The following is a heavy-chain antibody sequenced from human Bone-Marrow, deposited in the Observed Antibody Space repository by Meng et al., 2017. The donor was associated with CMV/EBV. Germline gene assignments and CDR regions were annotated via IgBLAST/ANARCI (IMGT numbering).Heavy chain of an antibody. J-gene: IGHJ6*02. CDR2: ISSSSSYI. D-gene: IGHD4-11*01. CDR1: GFTFSSYS. CDR3: ARVDFGTTVTHALVYGMDV. V-gene: IGHV3-21*01. Sequence: GGSLRLSCAASGFTFSSYSMNWARQAPGKGLEWVSSISSSSSYIYYADSVKGRFTISRDNAKNSLYLQMNSLRAEDTAVYYCARVDFGTTVTHALVYGMDVWGQGTTVTVSS.